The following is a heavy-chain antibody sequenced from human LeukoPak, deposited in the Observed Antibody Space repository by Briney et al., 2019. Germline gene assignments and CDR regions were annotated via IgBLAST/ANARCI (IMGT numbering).Heavy chain of an antibody. CDR2: INTNTGNP. CDR3: ARRGYPPFYYYMDV. J-gene: IGHJ6*03. D-gene: IGHD6-13*01. V-gene: IGHV7-4-1*02. CDR1: GGTFSSYA. Sequence: GASVKVSCKASGGTFSSYAISWVRQAPGQGLEWMGWINTNTGNPTYAQGFTGRFVFSLDTSVSTAYLQISSLKAEDTAIYYCARRGYPPFYYYMDVWGKGTAVTVSS.